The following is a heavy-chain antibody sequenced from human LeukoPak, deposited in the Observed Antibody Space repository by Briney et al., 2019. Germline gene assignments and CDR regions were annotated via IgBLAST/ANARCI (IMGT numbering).Heavy chain of an antibody. J-gene: IGHJ4*02. D-gene: IGHD3-22*01. CDR2: IYSGGST. CDR3: ARGSQWLPPDY. V-gene: IGHV3-53*01. Sequence: PGGSLRLSCSASGFTFKSYAMHWVRQAPGKGLEWVSVIYSGGSTYYADSVKGRFTISRDNSKDTLYPQMNSLRAEDTAVYYCARGSQWLPPDYWGQETLVTVSS. CDR1: GFTFKSYA.